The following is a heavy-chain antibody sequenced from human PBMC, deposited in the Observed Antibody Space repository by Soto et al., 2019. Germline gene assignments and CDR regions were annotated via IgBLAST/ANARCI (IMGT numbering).Heavy chain of an antibody. CDR2: FDPEDGET. Sequence: ASVKVSCKVSGYTLTELSMHWVRQAPGKGLEWMGGFDPEDGETIYAQKFQGRVTMTEDTSTDTAYMELSSLRSEDTAVYYCATDLPDCSGGSCYGWFDPWGQGTLVTVS. V-gene: IGHV1-24*01. J-gene: IGHJ5*02. CDR1: GYTLTELS. CDR3: ATDLPDCSGGSCYGWFDP. D-gene: IGHD2-15*01.